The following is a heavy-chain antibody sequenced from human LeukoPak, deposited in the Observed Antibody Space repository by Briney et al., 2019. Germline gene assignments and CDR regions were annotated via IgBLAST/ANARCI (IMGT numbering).Heavy chain of an antibody. CDR2: ISSSGSNT. D-gene: IGHD5-12*01. V-gene: IGHV3-21*01. J-gene: IGHJ4*02. Sequence: PGGSLRLSCAASEFTYGMNWVRQAPGKGLECVSAISSSGSNTYYADSVKGRFTISRDNAKNSLYLQMNSLRAEDTAVYYCARKGYSGYDTFDYWGQGTLVTVSS. CDR1: EFTYG. CDR3: ARKGYSGYDTFDY.